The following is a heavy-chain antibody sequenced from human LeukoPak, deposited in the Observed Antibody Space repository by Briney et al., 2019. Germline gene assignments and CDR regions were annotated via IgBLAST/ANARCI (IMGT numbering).Heavy chain of an antibody. J-gene: IGHJ6*01. Sequence: PGGSLRLSCAASGFTFSSYAMSWVRQAPGKGPEWVSAISGSGGSTYYADSVKGRFTISRDNSKNTLYLQMNSLRAEDTAVYYCAKEFFGVVIQEPYYYYGMDVWGQGTTVTVSS. D-gene: IGHD3-3*01. CDR1: GFTFSSYA. CDR2: ISGSGGST. V-gene: IGHV3-23*01. CDR3: AKEFFGVVIQEPYYYYGMDV.